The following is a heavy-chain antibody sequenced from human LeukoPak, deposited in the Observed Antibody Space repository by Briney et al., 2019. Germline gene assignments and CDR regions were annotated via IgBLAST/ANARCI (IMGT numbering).Heavy chain of an antibody. V-gene: IGHV3-7*01. CDR2: INQDGGEK. CDR3: ARDSAACRGCAFDL. J-gene: IGHJ3*01. Sequence: GGSLRLSCAASGFTFTTYYMSWVRQAPGKGLEWVANINQDGGEKNYVDSVKGRFTISRDNAKNSLFLQMNSLRAEDTAVYYCARDSAACRGCAFDLWGQGTVVTVSS. CDR1: GFTFTTYY. D-gene: IGHD3-10*01.